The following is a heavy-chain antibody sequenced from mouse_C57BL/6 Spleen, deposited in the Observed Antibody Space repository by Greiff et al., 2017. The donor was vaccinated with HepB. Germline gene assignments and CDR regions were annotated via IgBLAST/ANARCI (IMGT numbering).Heavy chain of an antibody. Sequence: EVHLVESGGGLVKPGGSLKLSCAASGFTFSSYAMSWVRQTPEKRLEWVATISDGGSYTYYPDNVKGRFTISRDNAKNNLYLQMSHLKSEDTAMYYCARVFDDYVYAMDYWGQGTSVTVSS. CDR1: GFTFSSYA. CDR2: ISDGGSYT. CDR3: ARVFDDYVYAMDY. V-gene: IGHV5-4*01. D-gene: IGHD2-4*01. J-gene: IGHJ4*01.